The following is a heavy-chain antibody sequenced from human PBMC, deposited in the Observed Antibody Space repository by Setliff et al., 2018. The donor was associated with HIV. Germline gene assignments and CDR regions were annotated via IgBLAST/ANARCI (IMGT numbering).Heavy chain of an antibody. D-gene: IGHD1-26*01. V-gene: IGHV3-48*03. CDR3: VRGRCNSDTCWFGP. J-gene: IGHJ5*02. CDR1: GFTFTGSE. CDR2: ISGGGRTI. Sequence: GGSLRLSCAASGFTFTGSEMNWVRQAPGKGLEWVSYISGGGRTIYYADSVKGRFTISRDTAKPSLYLQMNSLRAEDTAVYYCVRGRCNSDTCWFGPWGQGTLVTVSS.